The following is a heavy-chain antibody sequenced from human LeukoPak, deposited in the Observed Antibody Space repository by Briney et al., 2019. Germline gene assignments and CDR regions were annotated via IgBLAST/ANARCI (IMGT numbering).Heavy chain of an antibody. CDR3: ARDLVTVTKGFDI. J-gene: IGHJ3*02. Sequence: SETLSLTCTVSGDSFSSHYWTWIRQPPGKGLEWIGYISYRGSTNYNPSLKSRVTISIDTSKNQFSLRLSSVTAADTAVYYCARDLVTVTKGFDIWGQGTKVSVSS. CDR1: GDSFSSHY. CDR2: ISYRGST. V-gene: IGHV4-59*11. D-gene: IGHD4-17*01.